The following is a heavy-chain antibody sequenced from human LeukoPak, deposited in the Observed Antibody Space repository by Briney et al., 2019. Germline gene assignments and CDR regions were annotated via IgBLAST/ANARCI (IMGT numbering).Heavy chain of an antibody. J-gene: IGHJ4*02. CDR3: ARDGERYYGSGSFDY. CDR2: IYYSGST. D-gene: IGHD3-10*01. Sequence: SETLSLTCTVSGGSISSYYWSWIRQPPGKGLEWIGYIYYSGSTNYNPSLKSRVTISVDTSKNQFSLKLSSVTAADTAVYYCARDGERYYGSGSFDYWGQGALVTVSS. CDR1: GGSISSYY. V-gene: IGHV4-59*01.